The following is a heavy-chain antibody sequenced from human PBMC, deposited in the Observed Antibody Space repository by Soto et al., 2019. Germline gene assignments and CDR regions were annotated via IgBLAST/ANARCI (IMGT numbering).Heavy chain of an antibody. CDR3: ARGRASGSYYLLDY. J-gene: IGHJ4*02. V-gene: IGHV1-8*01. CDR2: INPNSGNI. Sequence: EASVKVSCKASGDTFTTYDINWVRQATGHGLEWMGWINPNSGNIGYAQRFQGRVTMTRDTAIRTAYMGVSSLRSDDTAVYYCARGRASGSYYLLDYWGQGALVTVSS. CDR1: GDTFTTYD. D-gene: IGHD3-10*01.